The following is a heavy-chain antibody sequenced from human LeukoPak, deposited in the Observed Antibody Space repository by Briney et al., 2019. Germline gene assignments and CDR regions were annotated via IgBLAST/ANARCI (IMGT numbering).Heavy chain of an antibody. CDR1: GGSISSGGYS. V-gene: IGHV4-30-2*01. J-gene: IGHJ6*02. D-gene: IGHD3-9*01. CDR3: ARAYYDILTGYSMDV. Sequence: SQTLSLTCAVSGGSISSGGYSWSWIRQPPGKGLEWIGYIYHSGSTYYNPSLKSRVTISVDTSKNQFSLKLSSVTAADTAVYYCARAYYDILTGYSMDVWGQGTTVTVSS. CDR2: IYHSGST.